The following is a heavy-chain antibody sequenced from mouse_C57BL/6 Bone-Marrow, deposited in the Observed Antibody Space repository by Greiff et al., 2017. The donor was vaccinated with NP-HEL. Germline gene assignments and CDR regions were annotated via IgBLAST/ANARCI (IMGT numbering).Heavy chain of an antibody. V-gene: IGHV1-9*01. J-gene: IGHJ1*03. CDR1: GYTFTGYW. CDR2: ILPGSGST. CDR3: ARGVVYYGSRTGYFDV. D-gene: IGHD1-1*01. Sequence: QVQLKESGAELMKPGASVKLSCKATGYTFTGYWIEWVKQRPGHGLEWIGEILPGSGSTNYNEKFKGKATFTADTSSNTAYMQLSSLTTEDSAIYYCARGVVYYGSRTGYFDVWGTGTTVTVSS.